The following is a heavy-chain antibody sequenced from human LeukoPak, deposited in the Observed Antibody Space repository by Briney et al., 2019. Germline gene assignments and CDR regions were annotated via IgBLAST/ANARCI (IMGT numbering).Heavy chain of an antibody. CDR3: ARHEVGATDF. J-gene: IGHJ4*02. D-gene: IGHD1-26*01. CDR1: GYSFASYW. Sequence: HGESLKISCKVSGYSFASYWIGWVRQMPGKGLEWMGLIYPADSDTRYSPSFQGQVTTSADKSISTAYLQWSSLKASDTAMYFCARHEVGATDFWGQGTLVTVSS. V-gene: IGHV5-51*01. CDR2: IYPADSDT.